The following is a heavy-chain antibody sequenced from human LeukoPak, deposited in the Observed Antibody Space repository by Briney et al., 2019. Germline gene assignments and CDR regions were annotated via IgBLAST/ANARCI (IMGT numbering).Heavy chain of an antibody. CDR3: ARGWPIPATHPIDY. CDR2: IWYDGSNK. D-gene: IGHD2-2*02. V-gene: IGHV3-33*08. J-gene: IGHJ4*02. CDR1: GFTFTSYG. Sequence: GGSLRLSCAACGFTFTSYGMHWVRQAPGKGLEWVAVIWYDGSNKYYADSVKGRFTISRDSSKNTLFLQMNSLRAEDTAVYYCARGWPIPATHPIDYWGQGALVTVSS.